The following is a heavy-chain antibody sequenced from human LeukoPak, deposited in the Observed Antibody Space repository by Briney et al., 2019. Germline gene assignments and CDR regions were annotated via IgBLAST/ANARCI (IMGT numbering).Heavy chain of an antibody. Sequence: GGSLRLSCAASGFTFSSYWMHWVRQAPGKGLVWVSRINSDGSSTSYADSVKGRFTISRDNAKNTLYLQMNSLRAEDTAVYYYARDPLYYYDSSGYSNRYYYYGMDVWGQGTTVTVSS. CDR1: GFTFSSYW. CDR3: ARDPLYYYDSSGYSNRYYYYGMDV. V-gene: IGHV3-74*01. CDR2: INSDGSST. D-gene: IGHD3-22*01. J-gene: IGHJ6*02.